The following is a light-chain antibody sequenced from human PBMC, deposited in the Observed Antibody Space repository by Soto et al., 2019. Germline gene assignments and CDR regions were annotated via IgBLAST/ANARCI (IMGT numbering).Light chain of an antibody. Sequence: DIQMTQSPSSLSASVGDRVTITCRASQSISSYLNWYQQKPGKAPKLLIYAASSLQSGVPSTFSGSGSGTDFTLTISSLQPEDFATYDCQQSYSTPDTVGQGTKLEIK. CDR2: AAS. CDR3: QQSYSTPDT. V-gene: IGKV1-39*01. CDR1: QSISSY. J-gene: IGKJ2*01.